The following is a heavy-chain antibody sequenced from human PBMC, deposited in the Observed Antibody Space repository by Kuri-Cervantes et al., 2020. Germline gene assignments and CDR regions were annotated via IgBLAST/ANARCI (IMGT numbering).Heavy chain of an antibody. D-gene: IGHD4-17*01. CDR2: IYYSGST. V-gene: IGHV4-59*13. CDR3: AKTETTTVTPLSYYYYMDV. J-gene: IGHJ6*03. CDR1: GGSISSYY. Sequence: GSLRLSCTVSGGSISSYYWSWIRQPPGKGLEWIGYIYYSGSTNYNPSLKSRVTISVDTSKNQFSLKLSSVTAADTAVYYCAKTETTTVTPLSYYYYMDVWGKGTTVTVSS.